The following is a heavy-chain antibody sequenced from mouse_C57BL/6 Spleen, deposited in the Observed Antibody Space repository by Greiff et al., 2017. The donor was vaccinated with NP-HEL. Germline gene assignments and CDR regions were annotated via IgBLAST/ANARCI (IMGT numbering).Heavy chain of an antibody. Sequence: EVNVVESGGDLVKPGGSLKLSCAASGFTFSSYGMSWVRQTPDKRLEWVATISSGGSYTYYPDSVKGRFTISRDNAKNTLYLQMSSLKSEDTAMYYCARVGYDYDEGWYFDVWGTGTTVTVSS. J-gene: IGHJ1*03. V-gene: IGHV5-6*01. CDR3: ARVGYDYDEGWYFDV. CDR1: GFTFSSYG. D-gene: IGHD2-4*01. CDR2: ISSGGSYT.